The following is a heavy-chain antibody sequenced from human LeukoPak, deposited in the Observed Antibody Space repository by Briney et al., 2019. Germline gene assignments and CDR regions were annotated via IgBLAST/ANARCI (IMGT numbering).Heavy chain of an antibody. V-gene: IGHV3-53*01. J-gene: IGHJ4*02. CDR1: GFTFSSYS. D-gene: IGHD3-22*01. CDR3: ASGDRGPCEFDY. CDR2: IYSGGST. Sequence: PGGSLRLSCAASGFTFSSYSMNWVRQAPGKGLEWVSVIYSGGSTYYADSVKGRFTISRDNSKNTLYLQMNSLRAEDTAVYYCASGDRGPCEFDYWGQGTLVTVSS.